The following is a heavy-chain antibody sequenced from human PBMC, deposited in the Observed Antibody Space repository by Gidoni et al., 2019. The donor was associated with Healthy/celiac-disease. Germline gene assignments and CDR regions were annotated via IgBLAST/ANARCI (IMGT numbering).Heavy chain of an antibody. D-gene: IGHD3-10*01. CDR3: AREVSGSYLLHFDY. CDR1: GGSISSSSYY. V-gene: IGHV4-39*02. J-gene: IGHJ4*02. Sequence: QLQLQESGPGLVKPSETLSLTCTVSGGSISSSSYYWGWIRQPPGKGLEWNGSIYYSGSTYYNPSLKSRVTISVDTSKNQFSLKLSSVTAADTAVYYCAREVSGSYLLHFDYWGQGTLVTVSS. CDR2: IYYSGST.